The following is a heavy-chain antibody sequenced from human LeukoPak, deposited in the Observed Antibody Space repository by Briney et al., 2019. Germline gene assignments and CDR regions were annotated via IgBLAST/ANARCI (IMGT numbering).Heavy chain of an antibody. CDR3: ARGSGYYY. CDR2: INHSGST. D-gene: IGHD3-22*01. CDR1: GGSFSGYY. J-gene: IGHJ4*02. Sequence: PSESLSLTCAVHGGSFSGYYWSWIRQPPGRGLEWIGEINHSGSTNYNPSLKSRVTISVDTSKNQFSLKLSSVTAADTAVYYCARGSGYYYWGQGTLVTVSS. V-gene: IGHV4-34*01.